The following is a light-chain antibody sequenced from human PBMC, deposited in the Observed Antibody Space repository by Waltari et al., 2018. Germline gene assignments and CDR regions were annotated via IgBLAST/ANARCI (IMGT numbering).Light chain of an antibody. CDR2: WPS. CDR1: QSVLYSSNNKNY. J-gene: IGKJ1*01. CDR3: QQYYSTPWT. Sequence: IVMTHSPDSLAVSLCERATLNCMSSQSVLYSSNNKNYLAWYHQKPGQPPRLLIYWPSTRESGVPDRFSGSGSGRDFTLTISSLQAEDVAVYYCQQYYSTPWTFGQGTKVEIK. V-gene: IGKV4-1*01.